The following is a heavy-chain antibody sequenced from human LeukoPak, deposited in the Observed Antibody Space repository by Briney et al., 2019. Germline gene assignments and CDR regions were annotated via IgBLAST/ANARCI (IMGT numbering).Heavy chain of an antibody. Sequence: SETLSLTCTVSGGSISSYYWSWIRQPAGKGLEWIGRIYTSGSTNYNPSLKSRVTMSVDTSKNQFSLKLSSVTAADTAVYYCARVYGSGSYYNGYYYYYMDVWGKGTTVTISS. J-gene: IGHJ6*03. CDR3: ARVYGSGSYYNGYYYYYMDV. CDR2: IYTSGST. V-gene: IGHV4-4*07. CDR1: GGSISSYY. D-gene: IGHD3-10*01.